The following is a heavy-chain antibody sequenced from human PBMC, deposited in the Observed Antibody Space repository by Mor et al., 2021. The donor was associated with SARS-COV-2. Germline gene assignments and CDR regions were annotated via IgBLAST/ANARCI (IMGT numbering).Heavy chain of an antibody. CDR3: AKDQRGVKCEGDCSLAPGVKDYG. Sequence: GFSFSTYAITWVPQAPGKGLEWVAAISGNTGHTFYTDSVKGRFTISRDNSKNTLDLQMNSLRADDTAVYYCAKDQRGVKCEGDCSLAPGVKDYG. J-gene: IGHJ6*01. CDR1: GFSFSTYA. D-gene: IGHD2-21*02. V-gene: IGHV3-23*01. CDR2: ISGNTGHT.